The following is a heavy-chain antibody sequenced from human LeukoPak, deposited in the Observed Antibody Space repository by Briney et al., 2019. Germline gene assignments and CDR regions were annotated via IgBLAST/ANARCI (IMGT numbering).Heavy chain of an antibody. J-gene: IGHJ4*02. CDR2: IYTSGST. CDR3: ARDTRLELRGYYFDY. CDR1: GGSISSYY. D-gene: IGHD1-7*01. V-gene: IGHV4-4*07. Sequence: SETLSLTCTVSGGSISSYYWSWIRQPAGKGLEWIGRIYTSGSTNYNPSLKSRVTMSVDTSKNQFSLKLSSVTAADTAVYYCARDTRLELRGYYFDYWGQGTLVTVSS.